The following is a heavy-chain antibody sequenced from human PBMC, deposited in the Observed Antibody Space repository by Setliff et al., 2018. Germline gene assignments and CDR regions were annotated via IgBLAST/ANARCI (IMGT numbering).Heavy chain of an antibody. Sequence: PGGSLRLSCAASGFTFRTFSMHWVRQAPGKGLEWVSSISPDSIYIYHADSVKGRLTISRDNAWDSLYLQMNSLGAEDTAVYYCARSPANGGHDAFDIWGRGTMVTVSS. CDR3: ARSPANGGHDAFDI. D-gene: IGHD6-25*01. V-gene: IGHV3-21*01. CDR2: ISPDSIYI. CDR1: GFTFRTFS. J-gene: IGHJ3*02.